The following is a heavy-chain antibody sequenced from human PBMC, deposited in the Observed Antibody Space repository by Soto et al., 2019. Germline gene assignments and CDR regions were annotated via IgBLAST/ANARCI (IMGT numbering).Heavy chain of an antibody. J-gene: IGHJ5*02. CDR1: GYTFTSYA. CDR3: ARGRIVVVPAAIPNWFDP. V-gene: IGHV1-3*01. D-gene: IGHD2-2*02. CDR2: INAGNGNT. Sequence: QVQLVQSGAEVKKPGASVKVSCKASGYTFTSYAMHWVRQAPGQRLEWMGWINAGNGNTKYSQKFQGRVTITRDTXAXTXXMEQSSLRSEDTAVYYCARGRIVVVPAAIPNWFDPWGQGTLVTVSS.